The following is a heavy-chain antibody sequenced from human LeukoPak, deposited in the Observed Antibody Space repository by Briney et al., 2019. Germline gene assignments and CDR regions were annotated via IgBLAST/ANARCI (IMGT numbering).Heavy chain of an antibody. CDR2: INPNSGGT. V-gene: IGHV1-2*02. CDR3: ARAHYDFWTVDAFDI. Sequence: SVKVSCKASGYTFTGYYMHWVRQAPGQGLEWMGWINPNSGGTNYAQKFQGRVTMTRDTSISTAYMELSRLRSDDTAVYYCARAHYDFWTVDAFDIWGQGTMVTVSS. D-gene: IGHD3-3*01. J-gene: IGHJ3*02. CDR1: GYTFTGYY.